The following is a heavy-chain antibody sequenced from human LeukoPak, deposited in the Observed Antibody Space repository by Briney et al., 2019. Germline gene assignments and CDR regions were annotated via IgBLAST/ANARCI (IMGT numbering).Heavy chain of an antibody. D-gene: IGHD1-1*01. CDR3: ARDLRELEWSYYFDY. CDR2: ISAYNGNT. J-gene: IGHJ4*02. Sequence: ASVKVSCKASGYTFTSYGISWVRQAPGQGLEWMGWISAYNGNTNYAQKLQGRVTMTTDTSTSTAYTELRSLRSDDTAVYYCARDLRELEWSYYFDYWGQRTLVTVSS. V-gene: IGHV1-18*01. CDR1: GYTFTSYG.